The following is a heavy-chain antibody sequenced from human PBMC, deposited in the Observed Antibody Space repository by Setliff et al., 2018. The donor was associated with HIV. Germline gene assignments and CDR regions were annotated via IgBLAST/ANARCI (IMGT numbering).Heavy chain of an antibody. D-gene: IGHD3-10*01. V-gene: IGHV4-61*02. CDR3: ARGSYTVRIDY. CDR1: GGSITSGSYY. Sequence: SETLSLTCTVSGGSITSGSYYWSWIRQPAGKGLEWIGRIYSNGRTTHNPSLKSRVTIPRDTSENQFSLRLSSVTAADTAVYYCARGSYTVRIDYWGQGTRVTVSS. CDR2: IYSNGRT. J-gene: IGHJ4*02.